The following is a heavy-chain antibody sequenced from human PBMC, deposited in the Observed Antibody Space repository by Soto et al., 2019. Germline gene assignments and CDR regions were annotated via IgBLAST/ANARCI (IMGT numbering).Heavy chain of an antibody. CDR1: GGTFSSYA. J-gene: IGHJ3*02. Sequence: QVQLVQSGAEVKKPGSSVKVSCKASGGTFSSYAISWVRQAPGQGLEWMGGIIPICGTANYAQKFQGRVTITADKSTSTDYMELSSLRSEDTAVYYCARARCSGGSCYPNDAFDIWGQGTMVTVSS. CDR3: ARARCSGGSCYPNDAFDI. V-gene: IGHV1-69*06. CDR2: IIPICGTA. D-gene: IGHD2-15*01.